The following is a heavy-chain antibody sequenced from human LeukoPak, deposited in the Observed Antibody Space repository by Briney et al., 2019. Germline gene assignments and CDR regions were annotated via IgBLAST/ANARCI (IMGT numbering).Heavy chain of an antibody. CDR1: GYTFTGYY. CDR2: INPNSGGT. Sequence: VASVKVSCKASGYTFTGYYMHWVRQAPGQGLEWMGWINPNSGGTNYAQKFQGRVTMTRDTSISTAYMELSRLRSDDTAVYYCARVQWELPQGGYFDYWGQGTLVTVSS. D-gene: IGHD1-26*01. CDR3: ARVQWELPQGGYFDY. J-gene: IGHJ4*02. V-gene: IGHV1-2*02.